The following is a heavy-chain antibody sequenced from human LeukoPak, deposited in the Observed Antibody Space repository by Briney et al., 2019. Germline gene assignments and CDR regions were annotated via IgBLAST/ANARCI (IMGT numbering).Heavy chain of an antibody. Sequence: GGSLRLSCAASGFTFSTYWMHWVRQAPGKGLVWVSRINSDGSSTSYADSVKGRFTISRDNAKNTLYLQMNSLRAEDTAVYYCAREQRWGSGYYTKYNWLDPWGQGTLVTVSS. CDR3: AREQRWGSGYYTKYNWLDP. CDR2: INSDGSST. D-gene: IGHD3-3*01. V-gene: IGHV3-74*01. CDR1: GFTFSTYW. J-gene: IGHJ5*02.